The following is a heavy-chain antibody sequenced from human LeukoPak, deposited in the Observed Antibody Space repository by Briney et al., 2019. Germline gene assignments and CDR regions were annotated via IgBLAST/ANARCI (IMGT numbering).Heavy chain of an antibody. CDR2: IKHDGSEK. J-gene: IGHJ3*02. V-gene: IGHV3-7*03. CDR1: GFTFSSYW. D-gene: IGHD3-9*01. Sequence: GGSPRLSCAASGFTFSSYWMSWVRQAPGKGLEWVANIKHDGSEKYYVDSVKGRFTISRDNAKNSLYLQMNSLRAEDTALYYCAKGLRYFDWLGAFDIWGQGTMVTVSS. CDR3: AKGLRYFDWLGAFDI.